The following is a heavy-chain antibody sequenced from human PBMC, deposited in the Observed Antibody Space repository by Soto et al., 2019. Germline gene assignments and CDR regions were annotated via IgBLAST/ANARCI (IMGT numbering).Heavy chain of an antibody. CDR2: ISGSGDST. V-gene: IGHV3-23*01. J-gene: IGHJ4*02. D-gene: IGHD1-26*01. Sequence: EVQLLESGGGLVQPGGSLRLSCAASGFTFSSYAMRWVRQAPGKGLEWVSAISGSGDSTYYADSVKGRFTTSRDNSKNTLYVQMNSLRAEDTAAYYCARRGSGSYYDYWGQGTLVTVSS. CDR1: GFTFSSYA. CDR3: ARRGSGSYYDY.